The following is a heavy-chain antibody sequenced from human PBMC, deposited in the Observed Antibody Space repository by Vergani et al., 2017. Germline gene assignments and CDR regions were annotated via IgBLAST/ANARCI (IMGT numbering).Heavy chain of an antibody. D-gene: IGHD2-2*02. Sequence: EVQLLESGGGLVQPGGSLRLSCAASGFTFSSYAMSWVRQAPGKGLEWVSAISGSGGSTYYADSVKGRFTISRDNAKNTLYLQMNSLRAEDTAVYYCARVVPAAIGYMDVWGKGTTVTVSS. CDR1: GFTFSSYA. CDR2: ISGSGGST. J-gene: IGHJ6*03. V-gene: IGHV3-23*01. CDR3: ARVVPAAIGYMDV.